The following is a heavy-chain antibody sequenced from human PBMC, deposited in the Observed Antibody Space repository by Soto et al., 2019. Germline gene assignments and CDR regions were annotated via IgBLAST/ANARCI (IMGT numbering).Heavy chain of an antibody. CDR3: ARVVTVVKSFHYWYFDL. CDR2: IIPIFGTT. V-gene: IGHV1-69*12. CDR1: GGTFSSYA. D-gene: IGHD2-15*01. J-gene: IGHJ2*01. Sequence: QVQLVQSGAEVKKPGSSVKVSCKASGGTFSSYAISWVRQAPGQGLEWMGGIIPIFGTTNYAQKFQGRVTITADESTSTAYMGLNSLRSEDTAVYYCARVVTVVKSFHYWYFDLWGRGTLVTVSS.